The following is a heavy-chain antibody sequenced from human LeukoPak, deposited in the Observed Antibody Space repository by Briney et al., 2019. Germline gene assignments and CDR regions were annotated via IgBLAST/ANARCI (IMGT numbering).Heavy chain of an antibody. Sequence: PSETLSLTCTVSGGSISSGSYYWSWIRQPAGKGLEWIGRIYTSGSTNYNPSLKSRVTISVDTSKNQFSLKLSSVTAADTSVYYCARDTVVPAAIVPRRYMDVWGKGTTVTVSS. CDR2: IYTSGST. J-gene: IGHJ6*03. V-gene: IGHV4-61*02. D-gene: IGHD2-2*01. CDR3: ARDTVVPAAIVPRRYMDV. CDR1: GGSISSGSYY.